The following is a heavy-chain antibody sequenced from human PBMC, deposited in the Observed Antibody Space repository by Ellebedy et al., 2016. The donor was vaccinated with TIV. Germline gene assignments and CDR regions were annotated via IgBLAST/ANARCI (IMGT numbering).Heavy chain of an antibody. CDR1: GFPISNFW. J-gene: IGHJ4*02. V-gene: IGHV3-7*01. CDR3: ARVSSGSYKTDFDY. CDR2: TKEDGSER. Sequence: GESLKISCAASGFPISNFWMAWVRQAPGKGLQWVGNTKEDGSERYYVDSVRGRFTISRDNAKNSLYLQMNSLRAEDTAVYYCARVSSGSYKTDFDYWGQGILVTVSS. D-gene: IGHD1-26*01.